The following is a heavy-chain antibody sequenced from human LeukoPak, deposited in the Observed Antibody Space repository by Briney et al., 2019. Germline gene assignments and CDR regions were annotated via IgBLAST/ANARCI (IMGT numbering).Heavy chain of an antibody. CDR1: GGSISTYY. CDR3: ARDSGTTGEVKFDP. J-gene: IGHJ5*02. V-gene: IGHV4-59*12. D-gene: IGHD3-10*01. CDR2: IYYSGST. Sequence: PSETLSLTCSVSGGSISTYYWTWIRQPPGKGVEWIGYIYYSGSTNYNPSLKSRVSMSVDTSKNQFSLKLSSVTAADTAVYYCARDSGTTGEVKFDPWGQGTLVTVSS.